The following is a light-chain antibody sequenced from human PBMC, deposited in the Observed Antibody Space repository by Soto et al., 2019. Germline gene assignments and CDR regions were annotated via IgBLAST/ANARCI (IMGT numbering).Light chain of an antibody. CDR1: QSVSSN. V-gene: IGKV3-15*01. CDR3: QQYNNWRS. CDR2: AAS. J-gene: IGKJ4*01. Sequence: ERVMTQSPGTLSVSPGEGATLSCRASQSVSSNLAWYQQKPGQAPRLLIYAASTRATGIPARFSGSGSGTEFTLTITSLQSEDFAVYYCQQYNNWRSFGGGTKVDIK.